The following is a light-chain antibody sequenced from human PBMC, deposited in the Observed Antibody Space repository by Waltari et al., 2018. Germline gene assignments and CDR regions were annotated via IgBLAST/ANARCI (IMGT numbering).Light chain of an antibody. J-gene: IGLJ3*02. CDR3: SSFESSRTWV. Sequence: QSALTQPASVSGSPGQSITISCSGTSAAIGSNNLVAWYQQLPGNAPKLVIYEVTERPSELSNRFSGSKSGNTASLTISGLQAEDEADYYCSSFESSRTWVFGGGTKLTVL. V-gene: IGLV2-23*02. CDR1: SAAIGSNNL. CDR2: EVT.